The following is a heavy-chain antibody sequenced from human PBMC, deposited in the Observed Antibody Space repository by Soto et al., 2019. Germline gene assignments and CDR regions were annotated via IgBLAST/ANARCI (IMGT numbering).Heavy chain of an antibody. Sequence: ASVQVSCKASGYTFTSYAIHWLRQAPGQRLEWMGWINAGNGNTKYSQKFQGRVTITRDTSASTAYMELSSLRSEDTAVYYCARGESGWYGYGMDVWGQGTTVTVSS. CDR3: ARGESGWYGYGMDV. D-gene: IGHD6-19*01. CDR2: INAGNGNT. CDR1: GYTFTSYA. V-gene: IGHV1-3*01. J-gene: IGHJ6*02.